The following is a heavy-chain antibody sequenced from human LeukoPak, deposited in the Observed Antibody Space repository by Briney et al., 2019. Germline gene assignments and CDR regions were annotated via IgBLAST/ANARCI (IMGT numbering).Heavy chain of an antibody. CDR2: ISSSGTT. Sequence: SETLSLTCTVSDGSVGAYYWSWIRQPPGKGLERIGHISSSGTTNFNPSLNSRASISINTSMNQFSLKLRSVTAADTAIYFCARRGGSVSYLFDYWGQGALVAVSS. J-gene: IGHJ4*02. CDR3: ARRGGSVSYLFDY. CDR1: DGSVGAYY. V-gene: IGHV4-59*08. D-gene: IGHD3-10*01.